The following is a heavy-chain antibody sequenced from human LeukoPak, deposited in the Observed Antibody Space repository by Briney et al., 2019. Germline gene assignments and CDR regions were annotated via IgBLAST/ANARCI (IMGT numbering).Heavy chain of an antibody. J-gene: IGHJ6*02. CDR1: GYTFTGYY. CDR3: ARSHDFWSGYLYYYYYGMGV. Sequence: VASVKVSCKASGYTFTGYYMHWVRQAPGQGLEWMGWINPNSGGTNYAQKFQGRVTMTRDTSISTAYMELSRLRSDDTAVYYCARSHDFWSGYLYYYYYGMGVWGQGTTVTVSS. D-gene: IGHD3-3*01. V-gene: IGHV1-2*02. CDR2: INPNSGGT.